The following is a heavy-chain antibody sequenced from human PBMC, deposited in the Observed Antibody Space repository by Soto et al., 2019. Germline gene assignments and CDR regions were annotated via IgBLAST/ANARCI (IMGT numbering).Heavy chain of an antibody. CDR1: GGTFSSFA. Sequence: QVQLVQSGSEVKKPGSSVKVSCKVSGGTFSSFAISWVRQAPGQGLEWIRGIIPAIGTPDHAPKSRGRVTITADESTSTAYLELSSLTSNHTAAYFCARDYGRQAPGLWGQGTKVTVSS. D-gene: IGHD3-10*01. CDR3: ARDYGRQAPGL. CDR2: IIPAIGTP. J-gene: IGHJ3*01. V-gene: IGHV1-69*01.